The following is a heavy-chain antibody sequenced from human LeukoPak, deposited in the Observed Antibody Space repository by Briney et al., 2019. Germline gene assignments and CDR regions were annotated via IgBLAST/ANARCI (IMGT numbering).Heavy chain of an antibody. CDR3: AKDRSSSWYGVFDY. Sequence: PGGSLRLSCAASGFTFDDYAMHWVRQAPGKGLEWVSGISWNSGSIGYADSVKGRFTISRDNAKNSLYLQMNSLRAEDTALYYCAKDRSSSWYGVFDYCGQGTLVTVSS. V-gene: IGHV3-9*01. J-gene: IGHJ4*02. D-gene: IGHD6-13*01. CDR2: ISWNSGSI. CDR1: GFTFDDYA.